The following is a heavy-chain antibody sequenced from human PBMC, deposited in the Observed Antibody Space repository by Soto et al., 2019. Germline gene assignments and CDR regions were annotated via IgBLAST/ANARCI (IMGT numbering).Heavy chain of an antibody. CDR1: GGTFSSYA. J-gene: IGHJ4*02. D-gene: IGHD3-10*01. Sequence: QVQLVQSGAEVKKPGSSVKVSCKASGGTFSSYAISWVRQAPGQGLEWMGGIIPIFGTANYAQKFQGRVTSTADESTSRAYMGVSSLRSEDTDVYYCARESARAGVTMVDLDYWGKGTLVTVSS. V-gene: IGHV1-69*12. CDR2: IIPIFGTA. CDR3: ARESARAGVTMVDLDY.